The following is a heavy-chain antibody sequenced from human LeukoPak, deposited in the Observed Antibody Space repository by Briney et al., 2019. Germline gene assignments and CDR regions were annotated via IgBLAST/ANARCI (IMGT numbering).Heavy chain of an antibody. CDR2: IKSKTDGGTT. J-gene: IGHJ6*03. Sequence: GGSLRLSCTTSGVTFGDYAMSWVRQAPGKGLEWVGRIKSKTDGGTTDYAAPVKGSFTISRDDSKNTLYLQMNSLKTEDTAVYYCTTALFGEWGRFPNKYYYYMDVWGKGTTVTISS. V-gene: IGHV3-15*01. CDR3: TTALFGEWGRFPNKYYYYMDV. D-gene: IGHD3-10*01. CDR1: GVTFGDYA.